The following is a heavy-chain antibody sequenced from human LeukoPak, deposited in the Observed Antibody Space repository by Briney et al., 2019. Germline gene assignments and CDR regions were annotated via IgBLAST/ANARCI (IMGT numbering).Heavy chain of an antibody. CDR1: GFTFSSYS. Sequence: GGSLRLSCAASGFTFSSYSMNWVRQAPGKGLEWVSAISGSGGSTYYADSVKGRFTISRDNSKNTLYLQMNSLRAEDTAVYYCAKDWSVAGDYWGQGTLVTVSS. V-gene: IGHV3-23*01. CDR2: ISGSGGST. D-gene: IGHD6-19*01. CDR3: AKDWSVAGDY. J-gene: IGHJ4*02.